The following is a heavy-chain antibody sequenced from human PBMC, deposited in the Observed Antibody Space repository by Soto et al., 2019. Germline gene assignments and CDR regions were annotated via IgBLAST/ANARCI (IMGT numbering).Heavy chain of an antibody. V-gene: IGHV4-59*01. J-gene: IGHJ4*02. D-gene: IGHD5-12*01. CDR3: ARAHSGYDYFYFDY. CDR1: GGSISSYY. Sequence: SETLSLTCTVSGGSISSYYWSWIRQPPGKGLEWIGYIYYSGSTNYNPSLKSRVTISVDTSKNQFSLKLSSVTAADTAVYYCARAHSGYDYFYFDYWGQGTLVTVSS. CDR2: IYYSGST.